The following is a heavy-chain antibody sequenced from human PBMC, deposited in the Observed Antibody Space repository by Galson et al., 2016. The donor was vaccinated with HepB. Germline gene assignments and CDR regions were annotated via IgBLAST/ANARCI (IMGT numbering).Heavy chain of an antibody. J-gene: IGHJ4*02. CDR1: GFSLSTTGEA. D-gene: IGHD2-15*01. Sequence: ALVKPTQTLTLTCTFSGFSLSTTGEAVGWTRQPPGKALEWLALIHWNDDKRHSPSLKSRLTITKDTSKNQVVLTVTNMDPVDTATYFCAHKRSGYCNTVNCLYFDYWGQGTLATVSS. CDR3: AHKRSGYCNTVNCLYFDY. V-gene: IGHV2-5*01. CDR2: IHWNDDK.